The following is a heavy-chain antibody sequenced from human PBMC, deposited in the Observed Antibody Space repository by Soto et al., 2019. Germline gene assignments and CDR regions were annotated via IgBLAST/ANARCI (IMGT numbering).Heavy chain of an antibody. Sequence: GGSLRLSCAASGFTFSSYAMSWVRQAPGKGLEWVSAISGSGGSTYYADSVKGRFTISRDNSKNTLYLQMNSMRAEDTAVYYCAGGVWDYYCSGGSCYSESCGQGT. CDR3: AGGVWDYYCSGGSCYSES. V-gene: IGHV3-23*01. CDR1: GFTFSSYA. D-gene: IGHD2-15*01. J-gene: IGHJ5*02. CDR2: ISGSGGST.